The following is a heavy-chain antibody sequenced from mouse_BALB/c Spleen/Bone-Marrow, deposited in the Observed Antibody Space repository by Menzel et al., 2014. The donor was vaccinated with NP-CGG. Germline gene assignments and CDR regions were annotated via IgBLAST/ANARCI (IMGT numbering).Heavy chain of an antibody. CDR2: IDPANGNT. CDR1: GFSIKDTY. V-gene: IGHV14-3*02. D-gene: IGHD2-14*01. Sequence: EVKLVESGAELVKPGASVKLSCTASGFSIKDTYMHWVKQRPEQGLEWIGRIDPANGNTKYDPKFQGKATITADTSSNTAYLQLSSLTSEDTAVYYCAAYYRYLAWFAYWGQGTLVTVSA. CDR3: AAYYRYLAWFAY. J-gene: IGHJ3*01.